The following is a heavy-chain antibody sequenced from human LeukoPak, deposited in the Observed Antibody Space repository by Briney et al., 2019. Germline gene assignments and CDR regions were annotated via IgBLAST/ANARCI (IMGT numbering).Heavy chain of an antibody. CDR3: AKYYEFSGSAEVGFAY. Sequence: EVQLVQSGAEVKTPGESLKISCKGSGYTFTSYWLGWVRQMTGKGLEWMGIIYPGESDTRYSPSFQGQVTISADKSISTAYLQWSSLKASDTAMYYCAKYYEFSGSAEVGFAYWGQGTLVTVSS. J-gene: IGHJ4*02. CDR1: GYTFTSYW. CDR2: IYPGESDT. D-gene: IGHD3-10*01. V-gene: IGHV5-51*01.